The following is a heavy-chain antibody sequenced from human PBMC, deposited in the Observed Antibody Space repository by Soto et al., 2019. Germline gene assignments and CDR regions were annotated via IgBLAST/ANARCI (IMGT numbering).Heavy chain of an antibody. CDR2: MNPNSGNT. J-gene: IGHJ5*02. CDR1: GYTFTSYD. Sequence: ASVKVSCKASGYTFTSYDINWVRQATGQGLEWMGWMNPNSGNTGYAQKFQGRVTMTRNTSISTAYMELSSLRSEDTAVYYCARGRLLKNWFNPWGQEPRVTVS. CDR3: ARGRLLKNWFNP. V-gene: IGHV1-8*01. D-gene: IGHD4-17*01.